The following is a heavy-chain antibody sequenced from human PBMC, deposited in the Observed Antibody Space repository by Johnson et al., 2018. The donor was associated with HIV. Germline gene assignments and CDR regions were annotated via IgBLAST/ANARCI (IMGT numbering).Heavy chain of an antibody. J-gene: IGHJ3*02. V-gene: IGHV3-9*01. D-gene: IGHD6-13*01. CDR1: GFTFDDYA. CDR2: ISWNSGSI. CDR3: AKGYSSSWYDAFDI. Sequence: EVQLVESGGGLVQPGRSLRISCAASGFTFDDYAMHWVRQAPGKGLEWVSGISWNSGSIGYADSVKGRFTITRDNAKNSLYLQMNILRAEDTALYYCAKGYSSSWYDAFDIWGQGTMVTVSS.